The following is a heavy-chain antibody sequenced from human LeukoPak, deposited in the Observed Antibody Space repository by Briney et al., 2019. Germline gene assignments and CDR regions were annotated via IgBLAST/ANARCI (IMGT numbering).Heavy chain of an antibody. CDR1: GYTFTSYG. CDR3: ARASSPYDSSGYYPNLDY. D-gene: IGHD3-22*01. J-gene: IGHJ4*02. V-gene: IGHV1-18*01. CDR2: ISAYNGNT. Sequence: ASVKVSCKASGYTFTSYGISWVRQAPGQGLEWMGWISAYNGNTNYAQKLLGRVTMTTDTSTSTAYMELRSLRSDDTAVYYCARASSPYDSSGYYPNLDYWGQGTLVTVSS.